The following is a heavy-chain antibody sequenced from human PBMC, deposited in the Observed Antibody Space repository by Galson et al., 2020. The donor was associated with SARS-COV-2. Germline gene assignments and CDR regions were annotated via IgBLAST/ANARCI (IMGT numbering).Heavy chain of an antibody. CDR1: DGSISPYY. V-gene: IGHV4-4*07. CDR3: ARDGNGGPGYSGTYWGWTPRAYFDY. CDR2: IYPSGTT. D-gene: IGHD1-26*01. J-gene: IGHJ4*02. Sequence: SETLSLTCIVSDGSISPYYWSWIRQPAGGGLEWIGLIYPSGTTAYNPSLSSRVTMSVDRFRNQFSLKLTSVTAADTAVYFCARDGNGGPGYSGTYWGWTPRAYFDYWGQGILVTVSS.